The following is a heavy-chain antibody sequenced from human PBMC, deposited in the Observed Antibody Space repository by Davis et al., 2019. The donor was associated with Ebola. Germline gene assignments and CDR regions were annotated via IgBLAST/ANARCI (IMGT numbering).Heavy chain of an antibody. CDR3: ARAPTWSQINYYCFDY. J-gene: IGHJ4*02. Sequence: ASVKVSCKASGYTFTSYDINWVRQATGQGLEWMGWMNPNSGNTGYAQKFQGRVTMNRNTSISTAYMELSSLRSEDTAVYYCARAPTWSQINYYCFDYWGQGTLVTVSS. D-gene: IGHD3-10*01. CDR1: GYTFTSYD. CDR2: MNPNSGNT. V-gene: IGHV1-8*01.